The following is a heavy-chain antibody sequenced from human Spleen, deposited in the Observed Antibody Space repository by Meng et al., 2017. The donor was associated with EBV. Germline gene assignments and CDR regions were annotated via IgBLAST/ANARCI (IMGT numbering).Heavy chain of an antibody. J-gene: IGHJ4*02. CDR2: ISTYDGNT. D-gene: IGHD2-2*01. Sequence: QVHVVPYGEEEKKPRASVKVSCKGSGYTFTRYGITWGRQAPGRGPEWMGWISTYDGNTDYAQKLQGRATLTTDTSTATAYMELRSLRSDDTAVYYCALSVVQPAAYDYWGQGTLVTGSS. CDR3: ALSVVQPAAYDY. CDR1: GYTFTRYG. V-gene: IGHV1-18*01.